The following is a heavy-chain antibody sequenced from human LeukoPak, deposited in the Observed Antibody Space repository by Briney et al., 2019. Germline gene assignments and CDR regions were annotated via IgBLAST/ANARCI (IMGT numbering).Heavy chain of an antibody. Sequence: ASDTHSCKASGYTFTSYYMHWVRQAPGQGLEWMGIINPSGGSTSYAQKFQGRVTMTRDTSTSTVYMELSSLRSEDTAVYYCAREGESFDYWGQGTLVTVSS. CDR3: AREGESFDY. D-gene: IGHD1-26*01. CDR2: INPSGGST. V-gene: IGHV1-46*01. CDR1: GYTFTSYY. J-gene: IGHJ4*02.